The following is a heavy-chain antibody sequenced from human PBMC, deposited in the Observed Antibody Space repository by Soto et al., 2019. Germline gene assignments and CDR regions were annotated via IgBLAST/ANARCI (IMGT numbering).Heavy chain of an antibody. D-gene: IGHD5-18*01. CDR2: IYWDDDK. J-gene: IGHJ4*02. CDR3: AHTRTTRLDTAMAYEDY. Sequence: QITLKESGPTLVKPTQTLTLTCTFSGFSLSTSGVGVGWIRQPPGKALEWLALIYWDDDKRYSPSLKSRLTITKDTSKNQVVLTMTNMDPVDTATYYCAHTRTTRLDTAMAYEDYWGQGTLVTVSS. V-gene: IGHV2-5*02. CDR1: GFSLSTSGVG.